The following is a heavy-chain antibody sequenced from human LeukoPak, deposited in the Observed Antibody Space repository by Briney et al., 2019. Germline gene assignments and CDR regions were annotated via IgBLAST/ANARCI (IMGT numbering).Heavy chain of an antibody. V-gene: IGHV3-23*01. D-gene: IGHD7-27*01. J-gene: IGHJ4*02. CDR2: ISGSGGST. Sequence: GGSLRLSCAASGFTFSSYAMSWVRQAPGKGLEWVSAISGSGGSTYYADSVKGRFTISRDNSKNTLYLQMNSLRAEDTAVYYRASYWGSAAVKLWGQGTLVTVSS. CDR3: ASYWGSAAVKL. CDR1: GFTFSSYA.